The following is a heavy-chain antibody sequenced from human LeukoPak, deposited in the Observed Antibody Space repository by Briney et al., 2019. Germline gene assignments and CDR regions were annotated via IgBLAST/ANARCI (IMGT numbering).Heavy chain of an antibody. Sequence: ASVKVSCKASGYTFTSYAMNWVRQAPGQGLEWMGWINTNTGNPTYAQGFTGRFVFSLDTSVSTAYLQISSLKAEDTAVYYCARVIEPYYYDSSGWDYWGQGTLVTVSS. CDR2: INTNTGNP. V-gene: IGHV7-4-1*02. D-gene: IGHD3-22*01. J-gene: IGHJ4*02. CDR3: ARVIEPYYYDSSGWDY. CDR1: GYTFTSYA.